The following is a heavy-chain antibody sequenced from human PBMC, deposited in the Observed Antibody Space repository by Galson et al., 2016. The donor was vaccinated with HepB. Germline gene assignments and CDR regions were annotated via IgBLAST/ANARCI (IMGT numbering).Heavy chain of an antibody. D-gene: IGHD6-19*01. J-gene: IGHJ6*02. Sequence: QSGAEVKKPGESLKISCKASGYSFSNSWIGWVRQMPGKGLEWMGIIYPGDSETTYSPSFQGQVTISVDKSISTAYLEWSSLQAPDTAMYYCARRGSFTPMDVWGQGTTVTVSS. CDR2: IYPGDSET. CDR1: GYSFSNSW. CDR3: ARRGSFTPMDV. V-gene: IGHV5-51*01.